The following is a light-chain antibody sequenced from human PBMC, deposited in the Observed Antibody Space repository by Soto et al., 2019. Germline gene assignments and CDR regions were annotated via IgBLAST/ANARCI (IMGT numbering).Light chain of an antibody. Sequence: QTVVTQEPSFSVSPGGTVTLTCGLTSGSVSTTYYPSWYQQTQGQAPRTLIYSTNIRSSGVPDRFSGSILGNKAALTITGAQADDESDYHCMLYMGGGLVVFGGGTKLTVL. CDR1: SGSVSTTYY. J-gene: IGLJ2*01. V-gene: IGLV8-61*01. CDR3: MLYMGGGLVV. CDR2: STN.